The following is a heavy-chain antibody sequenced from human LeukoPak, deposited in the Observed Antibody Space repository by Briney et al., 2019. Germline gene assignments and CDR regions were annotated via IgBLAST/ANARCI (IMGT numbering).Heavy chain of an antibody. Sequence: GASVKVSCKASGYTFTDYYMNWVRQAPGQGLEWMGWIHPNSGGIKYAQKFQGRVTMTRDTSISTAYMKLSGLTSDDTAVYYCGRKSANRKTSEFDYWGQGTLVTVSS. CDR3: GRKSANRKTSEFDY. J-gene: IGHJ4*02. V-gene: IGHV1-2*02. D-gene: IGHD1-14*01. CDR2: IHPNSGGI. CDR1: GYTFTDYY.